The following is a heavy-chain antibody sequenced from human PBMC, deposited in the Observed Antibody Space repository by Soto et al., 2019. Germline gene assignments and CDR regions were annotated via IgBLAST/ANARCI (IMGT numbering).Heavy chain of an antibody. CDR3: AKEVGRSTSYYHGLDV. Sequence: PGGSLRLSCAASGFTFDDYAMHWVRQAPGKGLEWVSGIGWNSGIIGYGDSVKGRFTISRDNAKTSLYLQMSSLRAEDTALYFSAKEVGRSTSYYHGLDVWAQGTTVTVSS. CDR2: IGWNSGII. D-gene: IGHD1-1*01. V-gene: IGHV3-9*01. J-gene: IGHJ6*02. CDR1: GFTFDDYA.